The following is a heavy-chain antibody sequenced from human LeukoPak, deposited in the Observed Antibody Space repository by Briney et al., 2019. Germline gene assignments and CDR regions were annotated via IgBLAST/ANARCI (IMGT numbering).Heavy chain of an antibody. J-gene: IGHJ5*02. CDR3: ARDSLIIVVPAAMSGWFDP. CDR1: GGTFSSYA. CDR2: IIPIFGTA. Sequence: AASVKVSCKASGGTFSSYAISWVRQAPGQGLEWMGGIIPIFGTANYAQKFQGRVTITADESTSTAYMELSSLRSEDMAVYYCARDSLIIVVPAAMSGWFDPWGQGTLVTVSS. V-gene: IGHV1-69*13. D-gene: IGHD2-2*01.